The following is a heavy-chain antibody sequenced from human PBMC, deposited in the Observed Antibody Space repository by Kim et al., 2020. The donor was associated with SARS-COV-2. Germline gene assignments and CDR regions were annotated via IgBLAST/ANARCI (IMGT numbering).Heavy chain of an antibody. CDR1: GFTFSSYW. J-gene: IGHJ4*02. CDR3: ARVGWSGWPEEY. CDR2: INQGGRVK. Sequence: GGSLRLSCAASGFTFSSYWMSWVRLAPGKGLEWVANINQGGRVKYYADSVRGRFTISRDDAKNSVYLQMNSLGADDMAVYYCARVGWSGWPEEYWGQGTL. V-gene: IGHV3-7*01. D-gene: IGHD6-19*01.